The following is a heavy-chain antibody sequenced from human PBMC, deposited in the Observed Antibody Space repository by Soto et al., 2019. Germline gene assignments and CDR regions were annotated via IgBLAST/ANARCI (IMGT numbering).Heavy chain of an antibody. CDR3: AKDRVESGLGEVDY. Sequence: QVQLVESGGGVVQPGRSLRLSCAASGFTFSRNGMHWVRQAPGKGLEWVGVISYEGSNKYHADSVKGRFTISRDNSKNTLYLQMNSLRPEDTAVYYCAKDRVESGLGEVDYWGQGTLVTVSS. CDR2: ISYEGSNK. V-gene: IGHV3-30*18. CDR1: GFTFSRNG. J-gene: IGHJ4*02. D-gene: IGHD3-16*01.